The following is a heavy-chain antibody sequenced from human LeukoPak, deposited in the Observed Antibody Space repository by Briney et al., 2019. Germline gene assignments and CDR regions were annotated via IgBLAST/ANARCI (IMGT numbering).Heavy chain of an antibody. Sequence: ASVKVSCKASGYTFTGYYMHWVRQAPGQGLEWMGWINPNSGGTNYAQKFQGRVTMTRDTSISTAYMELSRLRSDDTAVYYCARTGIAYCGGDCLVVVDYWGQGTLVTVSS. D-gene: IGHD2-21*02. CDR2: INPNSGGT. J-gene: IGHJ4*02. CDR1: GYTFTGYY. CDR3: ARTGIAYCGGDCLVVVDY. V-gene: IGHV1-2*02.